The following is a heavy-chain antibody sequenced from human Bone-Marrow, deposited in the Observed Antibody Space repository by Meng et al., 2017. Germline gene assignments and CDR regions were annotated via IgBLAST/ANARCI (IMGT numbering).Heavy chain of an antibody. J-gene: IGHJ5*02. D-gene: IGHD6-19*01. V-gene: IGHV4-34*01. Sequence: QVQVEQGGSGLLKLLETRSPTVTDKVGAFSGYSWSWTRQPRGKGLEWIGEINHSGSTNYNPSLKSRVTISVDTSKNQFSLKLSSVTAADTAVYYCARRHSSGWYGGTWFDPWGQGTLVTVSS. CDR1: VGAFSGYS. CDR3: ARRHSSGWYGGTWFDP. CDR2: INHSGST.